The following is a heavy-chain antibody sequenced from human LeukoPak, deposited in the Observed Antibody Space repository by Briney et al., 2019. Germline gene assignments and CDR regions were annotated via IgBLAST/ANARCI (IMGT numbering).Heavy chain of an antibody. V-gene: IGHV1-18*01. CDR1: GYTFTSYG. Sequence: ASVKVSCKASGYTFTSYGISWVRQAPGQGLEWMGWISAYNGNTNYAQKLQGRVTMTTDTSTSTAYMELRSLRSDDTAVYYCARSRRLLECPQTDDDYWGQGTLVTVSS. D-gene: IGHD3-3*01. CDR2: ISAYNGNT. J-gene: IGHJ4*02. CDR3: ARSRRLLECPQTDDDY.